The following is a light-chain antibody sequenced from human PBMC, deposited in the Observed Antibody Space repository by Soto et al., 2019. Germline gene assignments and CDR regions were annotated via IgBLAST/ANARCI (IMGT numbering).Light chain of an antibody. J-gene: IGKJ1*01. CDR1: QSVSSN. CDR2: GAS. CDR3: QQYSSWLWT. Sequence: IVNTRSPATLSVSPGERATLSCGASQSVSSNLAWYQQKPGQAPRLLIYGASNRATGVPARFSGSVSGTEFTLTISSLQSEDFAVYYCQQYSSWLWTFGQGTKV. V-gene: IGKV3-15*01.